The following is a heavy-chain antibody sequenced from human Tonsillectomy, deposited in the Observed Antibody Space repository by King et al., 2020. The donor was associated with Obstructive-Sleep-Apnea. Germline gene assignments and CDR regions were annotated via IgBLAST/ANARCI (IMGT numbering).Heavy chain of an antibody. J-gene: IGHJ6*02. D-gene: IGHD4-17*01. CDR2: ISRSGTYI. CDR3: ARDGADYGDPDYYYYGMDV. V-gene: IGHV3-21*01. CDR1: GFTFSSSG. Sequence: QLVQSGGGLVKPGGSLRLSCSASGFTFSSSGMNWVRQAPGKGLEWVSSISRSGTYIYYADSVKGRFTISRDNAKNSLYLQMNSLRVEDAAVYYCARDGADYGDPDYYYYGMDVWGQGTMVTVSS.